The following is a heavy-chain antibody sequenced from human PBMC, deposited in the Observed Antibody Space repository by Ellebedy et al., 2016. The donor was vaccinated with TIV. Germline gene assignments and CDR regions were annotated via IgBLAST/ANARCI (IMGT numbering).Heavy chain of an antibody. CDR2: IYYSGST. Sequence: SETLSLXXTVSGGSVSSGSYYWSWIRQPPGKGLEWIGYIYYSGSTNYNPSLKSRVTISVDTSKNQFSLKLSSVTAADTAVYYCARFMVRGATYFDYWGQGTLVTVSS. D-gene: IGHD3-10*01. V-gene: IGHV4-61*01. CDR3: ARFMVRGATYFDY. J-gene: IGHJ4*02. CDR1: GGSVSSGSYY.